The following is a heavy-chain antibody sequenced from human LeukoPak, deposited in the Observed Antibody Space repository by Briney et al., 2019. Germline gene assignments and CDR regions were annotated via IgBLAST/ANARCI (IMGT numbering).Heavy chain of an antibody. J-gene: IGHJ4*02. CDR3: ARGRGDIVVVPAAVREPAFHY. Sequence: SETLSLTCAVYGGSFSAYYWSWIRQPPGKGLEWIGEINHSGNTNYNPSLESQVTISVDTSKNQFSLKLSSVTAADTAVYYCARGRGDIVVVPAAVREPAFHYWGQGTLVTVSS. CDR2: INHSGNT. D-gene: IGHD2-2*01. CDR1: GGSFSAYY. V-gene: IGHV4-34*01.